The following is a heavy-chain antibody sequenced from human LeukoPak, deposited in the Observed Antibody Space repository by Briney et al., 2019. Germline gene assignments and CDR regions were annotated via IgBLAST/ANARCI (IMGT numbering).Heavy chain of an antibody. CDR1: GYTFTMYY. Sequence: ASVKVSCKASGYTFTMYYIHWVRQAPGQGFEWMGMINPGDGATTYAQRFRGRVTVTRDMSTTTVYMGLSSLRSEDTAVYYCARGGYYYGSGSYPDYWGQGTLVTVSS. CDR2: INPGDGAT. CDR3: ARGGYYYGSGSYPDY. V-gene: IGHV1-46*01. J-gene: IGHJ4*02. D-gene: IGHD3-10*01.